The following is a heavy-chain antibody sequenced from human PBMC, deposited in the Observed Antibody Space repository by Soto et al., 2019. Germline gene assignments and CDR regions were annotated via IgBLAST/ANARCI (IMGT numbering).Heavy chain of an antibody. Sequence: LTLTCTVSGRSLSPVGDSQTWVRQHPGKGLEWLGYIYYTGITYCIPSLKSRLIISLDTSMNQFSLKLNSVTSVHTAMYYCASVSGSGKYYNLINWFDPWGQGILVTVSS. CDR2: IYYTGIT. CDR3: ASVSGSGKYYNLINWFDP. V-gene: IGHV4-31*03. J-gene: IGHJ5*02. CDR1: GRSLSPVGDS. D-gene: IGHD3-10*01.